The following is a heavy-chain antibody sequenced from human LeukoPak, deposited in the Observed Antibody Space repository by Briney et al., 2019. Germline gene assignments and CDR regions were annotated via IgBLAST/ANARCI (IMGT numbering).Heavy chain of an antibody. CDR1: GESFGGYY. D-gene: IGHD2-2*01. Sequence: SETLSLTCTVYGESFGGYYWSWIRQPPGKGLEWIGEINHSGSTHYNPSLKSRVTISLDTSKNQFSLKLSSVTAADTAAYYCASTERCSTTCPLDYWGQGTLVTVSS. CDR2: INHSGST. CDR3: ASTERCSTTCPLDY. J-gene: IGHJ4*02. V-gene: IGHV4-34*01.